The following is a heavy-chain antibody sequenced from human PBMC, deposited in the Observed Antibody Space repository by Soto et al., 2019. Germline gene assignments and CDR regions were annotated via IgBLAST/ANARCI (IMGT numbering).Heavy chain of an antibody. J-gene: IGHJ6*02. D-gene: IGHD6-13*01. V-gene: IGHV1-18*04. CDR1: GYTFTSYG. CDR2: ISAYNGNT. Sequence: ASVKVSCKASGYTFTSYGISWVRQAPGQGLEWMGWISAYNGNTNYAQKLQGRVTMTTDTSTSTAYMELRSLGSDDTAVYYRARDTGATGRQQLVVYYYYGMDVWGQGTTVTVSS. CDR3: ARDTGATGRQQLVVYYYYGMDV.